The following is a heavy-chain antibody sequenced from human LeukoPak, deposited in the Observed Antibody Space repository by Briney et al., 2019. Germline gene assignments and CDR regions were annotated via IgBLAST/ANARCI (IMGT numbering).Heavy chain of an antibody. J-gene: IGHJ4*02. V-gene: IGHV3-33*01. CDR3: TRSDCSSGRCPGFDN. CDR1: GFIFSDYG. CDR2: IWNNGNNR. D-gene: IGHD6-19*01. Sequence: GGSLRLSCAASGFIFSDYGMHWVRQAPGKGLEWVAVIWNNGNNRYADSVRGRFTISRDDSKNTLYLQMDGLRAEDTAVYYCTRSDCSSGRCPGFDNWGQGTLVTVSS.